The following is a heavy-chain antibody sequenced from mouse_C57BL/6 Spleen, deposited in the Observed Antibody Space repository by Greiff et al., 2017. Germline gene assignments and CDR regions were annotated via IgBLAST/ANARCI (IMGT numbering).Heavy chain of an antibody. CDR3: ARAGSRGFDY. CDR1: GYTFTDYY. Sequence: EVQLQQSGPELLKPGASVKISCKASGYTFTDYYMNWVKQSHGKSLEWIGDINPNNGGTSYNQKFKGKATLTVDKSSSTAYMELRSLTSEDSAVYYCARAGSRGFDYWGQGTTLTVSS. J-gene: IGHJ2*01. CDR2: INPNNGGT. V-gene: IGHV1-26*01. D-gene: IGHD3-1*01.